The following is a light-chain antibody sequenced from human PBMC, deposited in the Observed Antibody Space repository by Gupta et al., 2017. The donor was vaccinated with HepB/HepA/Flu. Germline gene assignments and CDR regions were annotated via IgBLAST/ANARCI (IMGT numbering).Light chain of an antibody. CDR2: DAS. CDR1: HYIYKY. Sequence: DIQMTQSPSPLSASVGDRVTISCQASHYIYKYLNWYQQRPGKGPDLLIYDASNLETGVPSRFSGSGSGTDFTLTISSLQPEDFATYYCQQYNDLPYTFGQGTQIEI. CDR3: QQYNDLPYT. V-gene: IGKV1-33*01. J-gene: IGKJ2*01.